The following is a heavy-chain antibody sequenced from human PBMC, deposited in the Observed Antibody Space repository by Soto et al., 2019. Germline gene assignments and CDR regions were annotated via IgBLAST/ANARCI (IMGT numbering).Heavy chain of an antibody. J-gene: IGHJ6*02. V-gene: IGHV1-3*01. CDR3: ARGWGIAAAGSGYYYYGMDV. Sequence: GASVKVSCKASGYTFTSYAMHWVRQAPGQRLEWMGWINAGNGNTKYSQKFQGRVTITRDTSASTAYMELSSLRSEDTAVYYCARGWGIAAAGSGYYYYGMDVWGQGTTVTVSS. CDR1: GYTFTSYA. D-gene: IGHD6-13*01. CDR2: INAGNGNT.